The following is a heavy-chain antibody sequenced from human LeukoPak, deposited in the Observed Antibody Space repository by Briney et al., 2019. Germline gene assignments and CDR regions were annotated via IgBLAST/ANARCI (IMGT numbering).Heavy chain of an antibody. D-gene: IGHD3-16*01. J-gene: IGHJ4*02. CDR1: GGSISRYY. CDR2: IYYSGSA. V-gene: IGHV4-59*08. CDR3: ARHNGGRFDY. Sequence: SETLSLTCTVSGGSISRYYWSWIRQPPGKGLEWIGYIYYSGSANYNPSLKSRVTISVDTSKNQFSLKLSSVTAADTAVYYCARHNGGRFDYWGQGTLVTVSS.